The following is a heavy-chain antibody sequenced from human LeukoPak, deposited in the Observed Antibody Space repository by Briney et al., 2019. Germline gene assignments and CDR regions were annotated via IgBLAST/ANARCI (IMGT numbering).Heavy chain of an antibody. J-gene: IGHJ4*02. CDR3: ARGSPIAAAGPSLDY. D-gene: IGHD6-13*01. CDR1: GGSISSYY. Sequence: SETLSLTCTVSGGSISSYYWSWIRQPPGKGLEWIGYIYYSGSTNYNPSLKSRVTISVDTSKNQFSLKLSSVTAADTAVYYCARGSPIAAAGPSLDYWGQGTLVTVSS. CDR2: IYYSGST. V-gene: IGHV4-59*01.